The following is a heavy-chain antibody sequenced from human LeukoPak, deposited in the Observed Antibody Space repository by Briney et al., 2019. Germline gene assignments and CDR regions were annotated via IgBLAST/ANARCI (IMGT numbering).Heavy chain of an antibody. D-gene: IGHD6-19*01. CDR3: AREMSGWSSYAFDI. Sequence: PGGSLRLSCAASGFTVSSNYMSWVRQAPGKGLEWVSVIYSGGSTYYADSVKGRFTISRDNSKNTLYLQMNSLRAEDTAVYYCAREMSGWSSYAFDIWGQGTMVTVSS. CDR2: IYSGGST. V-gene: IGHV3-66*01. J-gene: IGHJ3*02. CDR1: GFTVSSNY.